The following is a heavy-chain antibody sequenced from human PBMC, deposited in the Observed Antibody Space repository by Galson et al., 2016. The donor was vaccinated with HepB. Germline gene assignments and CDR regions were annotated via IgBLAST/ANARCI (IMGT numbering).Heavy chain of an antibody. Sequence: SVKVSCKASGGTFSNNAFSWVRQAPGLGLEWMGGIIPIFGTADYAQKFKGRVTITADESTNTAYMEVSSLRSEDTAIHYCARGTQLRWTRDYSYYGMDVWGPGTTVTVSS. CDR2: IIPIFGTA. V-gene: IGHV1-69*13. J-gene: IGHJ6*02. CDR1: GGTFSNNA. CDR3: ARGTQLRWTRDYSYYGMDV. D-gene: IGHD4-23*01.